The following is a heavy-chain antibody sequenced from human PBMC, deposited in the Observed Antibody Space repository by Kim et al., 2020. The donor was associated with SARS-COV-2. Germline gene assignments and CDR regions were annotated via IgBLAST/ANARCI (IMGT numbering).Heavy chain of an antibody. D-gene: IGHD2-2*01. CDR3: ARATRGRNRYYYYMDV. J-gene: IGHJ6*03. V-gene: IGHV4-34*01. CDR2: INHSGST. Sequence: SETLSLTCAVYGGSFSGYYWSWIRQPPGKGLEWIGEINHSGSTNYNPSLKSRVTISVDTSKNQFSLKLSSVTAADTAVYYCARATRGRNRYYYYMDVWGKGTTVTVSS. CDR1: GGSFSGYY.